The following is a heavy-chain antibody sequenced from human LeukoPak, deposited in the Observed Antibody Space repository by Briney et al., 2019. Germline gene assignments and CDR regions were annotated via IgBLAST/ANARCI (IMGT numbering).Heavy chain of an antibody. V-gene: IGHV3-48*03. CDR1: GFSLSDYE. J-gene: IGHJ4*02. CDR2: ISNSGDIR. CDR3: AGGPQYSGSYGD. D-gene: IGHD1-26*01. Sequence: PGGSLRLSCVVSGFSLSDYEMAWVRQAPGMGLEWISYISNSGDIRRYADAVKGRFAISRDNAKNSVSLQMNSLRADDTGLYFCAGGPQYSGSYGDWGQGTLVTVSS.